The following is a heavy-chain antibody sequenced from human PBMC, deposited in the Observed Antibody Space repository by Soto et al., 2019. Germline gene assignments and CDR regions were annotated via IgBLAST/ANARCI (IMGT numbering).Heavy chain of an antibody. D-gene: IGHD6-6*01. Sequence: GAGPTLVNPPPNPPLTRPLSWFSPSTDDGGVGWVPQPPGKALDWLAVIYWDDDKRYSPSLKSRLTITKDTSKNQVLLTMTNMDPVDTATYFCARSKYSISSFDYWGQGALVTVSS. CDR1: WFSPSTDDGG. CDR3: ARSKYSISSFDY. J-gene: IGHJ4*02. V-gene: IGHV2-5*02. CDR2: IYWDDDK.